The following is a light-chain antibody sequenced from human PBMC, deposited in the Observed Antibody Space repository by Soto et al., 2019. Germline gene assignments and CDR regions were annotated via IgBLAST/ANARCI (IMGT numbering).Light chain of an antibody. Sequence: ELVVTQSPATLSVSPAERATLSCMASQSVSSNLAWYQQKAGQAPRLLIYGASTRATGSPARFSGSGSGTEFTLTISSLQSEDFAVYYCHQYDNWPKNFGQGTRLE. CDR2: GAS. V-gene: IGKV3-15*01. CDR1: QSVSSN. J-gene: IGKJ5*01. CDR3: HQYDNWPKN.